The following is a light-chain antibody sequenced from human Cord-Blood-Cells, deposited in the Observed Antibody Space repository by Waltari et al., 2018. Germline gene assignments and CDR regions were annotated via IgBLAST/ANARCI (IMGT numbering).Light chain of an antibody. Sequence: QSVLTQPPSASGTPGQRVTISCSGSSSNIGSNYVYWYQQLPGTDPTLLIYRNSQGPSGVPVRFSASRSVTSASLAIGGLRSEDEADYYCAAWDDSLSGVVFGGGTKLTVL. J-gene: IGLJ2*01. CDR3: AAWDDSLSGVV. CDR2: RNS. V-gene: IGLV1-47*01. CDR1: SSNIGSNY.